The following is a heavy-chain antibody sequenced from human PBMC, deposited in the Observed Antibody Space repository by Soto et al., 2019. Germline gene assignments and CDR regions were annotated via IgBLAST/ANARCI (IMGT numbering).Heavy chain of an antibody. D-gene: IGHD3-22*01. V-gene: IGHV3-23*01. J-gene: IGHJ5*02. Sequence: VRSQRLSCAASGFTVSSNYMSWVRQAPGKGLEWVSAISGSGGSTYYADSVKGRFTISRDNSKNTLYLQMNSLRAEDTAVYYCALLSRDYYDSSGSYLWGQGTLVTVSS. CDR1: GFTVSSNY. CDR3: ALLSRDYYDSSGSYL. CDR2: ISGSGGST.